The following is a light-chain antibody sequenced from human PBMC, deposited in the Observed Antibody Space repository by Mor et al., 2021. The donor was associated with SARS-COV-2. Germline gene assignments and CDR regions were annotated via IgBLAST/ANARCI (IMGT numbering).Light chain of an antibody. Sequence: LYAVTSRPSGVTNRFSGSKSGNTASLTISGLQPEDEADYYCSSYSSTSPTILFGGGTKLTVL. J-gene: IGLJ2*01. CDR2: AVT. V-gene: IGLV2-14*03. CDR3: SSYSSTSPTIL.